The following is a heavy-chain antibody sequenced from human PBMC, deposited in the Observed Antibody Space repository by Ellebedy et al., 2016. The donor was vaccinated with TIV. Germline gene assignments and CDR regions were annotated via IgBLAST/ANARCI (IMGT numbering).Heavy chain of an antibody. CDR1: GFTFSTYW. Sequence: GESLKISCGASGFTFSTYWMHWVRQAPGKGLVWVSRINSDGSSTSYADSVKGRFTISRDNAKNTLYLQMNSLRAEDTAVYYCARDECTSTSCYYYYYYGMDVWGQGTTVTVSS. D-gene: IGHD2-2*01. V-gene: IGHV3-74*01. CDR2: INSDGSST. J-gene: IGHJ6*02. CDR3: ARDECTSTSCYYYYYYGMDV.